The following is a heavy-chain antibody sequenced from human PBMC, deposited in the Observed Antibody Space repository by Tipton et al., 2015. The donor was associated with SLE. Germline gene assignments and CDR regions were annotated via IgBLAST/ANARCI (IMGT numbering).Heavy chain of an antibody. Sequence: SLRLSCAASGFTFSSYAMSWVRQAPGKGLEWVSAISGSGGSTYYADSVKGRFTISRDNSKNTLYLQMNSLRAEDTAVYYCATAAGLLDAFDIWGQGTMVTVSS. D-gene: IGHD6-13*01. CDR3: ATAAGLLDAFDI. J-gene: IGHJ3*02. V-gene: IGHV3-23*01. CDR2: ISGSGGST. CDR1: GFTFSSYA.